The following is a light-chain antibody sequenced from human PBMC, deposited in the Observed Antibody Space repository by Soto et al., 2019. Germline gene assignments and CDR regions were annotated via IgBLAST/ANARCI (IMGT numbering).Light chain of an antibody. CDR3: QQYGNAPFA. Sequence: EIVLTQSPGTLSFSPGERATLTCRASQSVSSSYLAWFQQKPGQAPRLLIYCASSRATGIPDRFSGSGSGTDFTLTISRLEPEDFAVYYCQQYGNAPFAFGPGTKVDIK. CDR2: CAS. CDR1: QSVSSSY. J-gene: IGKJ3*01. V-gene: IGKV3-20*01.